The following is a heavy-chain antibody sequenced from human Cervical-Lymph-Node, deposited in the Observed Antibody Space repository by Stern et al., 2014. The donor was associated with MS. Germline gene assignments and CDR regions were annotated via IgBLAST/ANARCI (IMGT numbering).Heavy chain of an antibody. J-gene: IGHJ6*02. CDR2: ISYSGST. V-gene: IGHV4-59*01. CDR3: ARSVSMDV. CDR1: GGSLRTYY. Sequence: QLQLQESGPGLVKPSETLSLTCTVSGGSLRTYYWNWIRQPPGKALEWVGFISYSGSTNYNPSPMSRVTLSVDTSKNQFSLKVSAVTAAVTAVYYCARSVSMDVWGQGTTVTVSS.